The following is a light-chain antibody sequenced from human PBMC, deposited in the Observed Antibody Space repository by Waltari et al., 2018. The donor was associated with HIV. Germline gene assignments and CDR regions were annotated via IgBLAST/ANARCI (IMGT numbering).Light chain of an antibody. CDR1: HSNIGRL. J-gene: IGLJ3*02. Sequence: QSALTPPPSFSGSPGQSATISCTGTHSNIGRLASWYQKHPGHAPAFMIFDAGQGPWGISAGFSGCKSGTPASLTIAGLQTDDEADYFCSSYTGTIILFGRGTKLTVL. CDR2: DAG. V-gene: IGLV2-14*03. CDR3: SSYTGTIIL.